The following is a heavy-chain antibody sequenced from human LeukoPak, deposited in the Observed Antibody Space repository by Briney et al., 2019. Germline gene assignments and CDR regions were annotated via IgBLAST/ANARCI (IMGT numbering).Heavy chain of an antibody. V-gene: IGHV1-46*01. D-gene: IGHD3-10*01. CDR2: INPSGGST. CDR3: ARSPLLWPREVHFDY. J-gene: IGHJ4*02. CDR1: GYTFTIYY. Sequence: ASVKVSCKASGYTFTIYYMHWVRQAPGQGLEWMGIINPSGGSTSYAQKFQGRDTMTRDTSTSTVYMELSSLRSEDTAVYYCARSPLLWPREVHFDYWGQGTLVTVSS.